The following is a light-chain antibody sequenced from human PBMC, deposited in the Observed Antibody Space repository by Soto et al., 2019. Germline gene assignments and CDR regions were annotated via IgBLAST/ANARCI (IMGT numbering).Light chain of an antibody. CDR3: SSYTGSNIV. Sequence: QSVLTQPASVSGSPGQSITISCTGTSSDVGGYNYVSWYQHHPGKAPKFMIYEVSNRPSGVSSRFSGSKSGNTASLTISGLQAEDEADYYCSSYTGSNIVFGGGTKVTVL. V-gene: IGLV2-14*01. CDR1: SSDVGGYNY. CDR2: EVS. J-gene: IGLJ3*02.